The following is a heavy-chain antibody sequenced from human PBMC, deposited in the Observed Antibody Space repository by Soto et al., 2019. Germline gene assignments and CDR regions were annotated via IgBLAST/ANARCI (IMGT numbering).Heavy chain of an antibody. CDR1: GDSISGYY. CDR3: ARWRYCGSSSFYGFRY. Sequence: SETLSLTCTVSGDSISGYYWSWIRQPPGKGLEWIGYIYDSGNTNYNPSLKSRVTMSVDTSKNQFSLKLSSVTAADTAVYYCARWRYCGSSSFYGFRYWGQGAQVTVSS. D-gene: IGHD2-2*01. V-gene: IGHV4-59*01. J-gene: IGHJ4*02. CDR2: IYDSGNT.